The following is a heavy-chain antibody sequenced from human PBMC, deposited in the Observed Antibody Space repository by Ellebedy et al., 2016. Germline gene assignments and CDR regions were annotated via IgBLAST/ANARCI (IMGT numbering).Heavy chain of an antibody. V-gene: IGHV4-38-2*02. CDR3: ARVSSNDAFDI. J-gene: IGHJ3*02. D-gene: IGHD2-2*01. CDR2: IYYSGST. Sequence: SETLSLTXTVSGYSISSGYYWGWIRQPPGKGLEWIGSIYYSGSTYYNPSLKSRVTISVDTSKNQFSLKLSSVTAADTAVYYCARVSSNDAFDIWGQGTMVTVSS. CDR1: GYSISSGYY.